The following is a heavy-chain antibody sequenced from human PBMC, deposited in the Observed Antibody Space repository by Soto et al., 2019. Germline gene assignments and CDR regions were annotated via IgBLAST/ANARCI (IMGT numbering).Heavy chain of an antibody. CDR1: VGSVISGSYY. CDR2: IYYSGST. CDR3: AIQLRGGAFDI. Sequence: SETLSLTCTFSVGSVISGSYYWSWIRQPPGKGLEWIGYIYYSGSTNYNPSLKSRVTISVDTSKNQFSLKLSSVTAADTAVYYCAIQLRGGAFDIWGQGTMVTVSS. V-gene: IGHV4-61*01. D-gene: IGHD2-2*01. J-gene: IGHJ3*02.